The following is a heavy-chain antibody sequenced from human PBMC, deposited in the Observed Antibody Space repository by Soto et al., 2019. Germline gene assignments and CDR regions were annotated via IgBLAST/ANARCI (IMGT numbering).Heavy chain of an antibody. D-gene: IGHD3-10*01. V-gene: IGHV5-10-1*01. Sequence: PGESLKISCKGSGYSFTSYWISWVRQMPGKGLEWMGRIDPSDSYTNYSPSFQGHVTISADKSISTAYLQWSSLKASDTAMYYCARSLEPDYGSGSYWEKGYYYYGMDVWGQGTTVTVSS. CDR1: GYSFTSYW. J-gene: IGHJ6*02. CDR2: IDPSDSYT. CDR3: ARSLEPDYGSGSYWEKGYYYYGMDV.